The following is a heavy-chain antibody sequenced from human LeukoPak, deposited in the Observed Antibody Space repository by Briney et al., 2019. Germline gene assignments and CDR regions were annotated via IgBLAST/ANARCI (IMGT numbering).Heavy chain of an antibody. Sequence: GGSLRLSCAPSGFTFTTYAMDWVRQAPGKGLEWVAFIQNDGITKSYADSVKGRFTISRDNAKNTLYLQMNSLRAEDTAVYYCARRGAVANAFDIWGQGTMVTVSS. CDR1: GFTFTTYA. J-gene: IGHJ3*02. CDR3: ARRGAVANAFDI. D-gene: IGHD6-19*01. V-gene: IGHV3-30*02. CDR2: IQNDGITK.